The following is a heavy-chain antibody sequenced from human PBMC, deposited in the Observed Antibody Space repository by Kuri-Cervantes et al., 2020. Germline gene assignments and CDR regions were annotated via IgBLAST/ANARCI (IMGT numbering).Heavy chain of an antibody. J-gene: IGHJ3*02. V-gene: IGHV4-34*01. CDR2: INHSGST. D-gene: IGHD6-19*01. Sequence: SQTLSFTCAVYGGSFSGYYWSWIRQPPGKGLEWIGEINHSGSTNYNPSLKSRVTISVDTSKNQFSLKLSSVTAADTAVYYCARGRRGWYAFDIWGQGTMVTVSS. CDR3: ARGRRGWYAFDI. CDR1: GGSFSGYY.